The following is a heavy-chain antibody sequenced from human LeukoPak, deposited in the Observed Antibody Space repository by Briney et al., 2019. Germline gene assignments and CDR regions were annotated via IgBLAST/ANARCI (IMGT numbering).Heavy chain of an antibody. D-gene: IGHD3-22*01. Sequence: SETLSLTCAVSGGSISSSNWWSWVRQPPGKGLEWIGEIYHSGSTNYNPSLKSRVTISVDKSKNQFSLKLSSVTAADTAVYYCARDPYYYDSRAGMDVWGQGTTVTVSS. CDR1: GGSISSSNW. CDR3: ARDPYYYDSRAGMDV. CDR2: IYHSGST. J-gene: IGHJ6*02. V-gene: IGHV4-4*02.